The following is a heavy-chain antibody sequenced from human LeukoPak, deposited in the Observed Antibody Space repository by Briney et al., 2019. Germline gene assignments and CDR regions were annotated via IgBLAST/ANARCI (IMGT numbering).Heavy chain of an antibody. CDR1: GFTFTKYY. CDR3: ARGSDSGSYYRY. CDR2: INPSGDSA. D-gene: IGHD3-22*01. Sequence: ASVKISCKASGFTFTKYYIHWVRQAPGQGLEWMGIINPSGDSATYTQKFQGRVTMTRDTSTSTAYMELSSLRSEDTAVYYCARGSDSGSYYRYWGQGTLVTVSS. V-gene: IGHV1-46*01. J-gene: IGHJ4*02.